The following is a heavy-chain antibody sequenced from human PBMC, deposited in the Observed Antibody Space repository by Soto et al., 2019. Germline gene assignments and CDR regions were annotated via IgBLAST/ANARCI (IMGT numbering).Heavy chain of an antibody. V-gene: IGHV3-30-3*01. CDR3: ARDKRDLRFLEWSYYFDY. D-gene: IGHD3-3*01. Sequence: QVQLVESGGGVVQPGRSLRLSCAPSGFTFSNYAMHWVRQAPGKGLEWVAVISYDGSNKYYADSVKGRFTISRDNSKNPRYLQMNSLRAEDTAVYYCARDKRDLRFLEWSYYFDYWGQGTLVTVSS. CDR1: GFTFSNYA. CDR2: ISYDGSNK. J-gene: IGHJ4*02.